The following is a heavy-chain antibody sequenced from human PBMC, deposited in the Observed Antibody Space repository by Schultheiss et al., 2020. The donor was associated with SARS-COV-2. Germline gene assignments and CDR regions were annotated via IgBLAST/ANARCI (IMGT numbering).Heavy chain of an antibody. CDR1: GYSISSGYY. CDR3: ARLGSYGTQFDY. CDR2: IYHSGST. J-gene: IGHJ4*02. V-gene: IGHV4-38-2*01. D-gene: IGHD5-18*01. Sequence: SETLSLTCAVSGYSISSGYYWGWIRQPPGKGLEWIGEIYHSGSTYYNPSLKSRVTISVDTSKNQFSLKLSSVTAADTAVYYCARLGSYGTQFDYWGQGTLVTVSS.